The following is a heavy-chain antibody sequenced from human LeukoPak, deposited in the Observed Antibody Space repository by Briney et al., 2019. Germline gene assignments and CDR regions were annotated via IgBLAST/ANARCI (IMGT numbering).Heavy chain of an antibody. D-gene: IGHD4-17*01. J-gene: IGHJ3*01. CDR1: GFIFSSYA. Sequence: GGSLRLSCAASGFIFSSYAMDWVRQAPGKGLEWVSSISGSGSYIHYADSMKGRFTISRDNAKKSVYLHMSRLRAEDTAVYYCARGLGSGDYVANAFDFWGRGTTVSVS. V-gene: IGHV3-21*01. CDR3: ARGLGSGDYVANAFDF. CDR2: ISGSGSYI.